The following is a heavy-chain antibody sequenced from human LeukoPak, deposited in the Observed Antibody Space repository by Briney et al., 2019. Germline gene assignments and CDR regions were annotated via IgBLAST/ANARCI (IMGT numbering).Heavy chain of an antibody. J-gene: IGHJ4*02. D-gene: IGHD5-24*01. V-gene: IGHV4-39*01. CDR3: AKSDGYGLIDY. CDR1: GASISTSAYY. CDR2: IYYSGST. Sequence: SETLSLTRTVSGASISTSAYYWGWIRQPPGKGLDWIGNIYYSGSTYYNPSLKSRVTISVDSSKNQFSLRLSSVTTADTAVYYCAKSDGYGLIDYWGQGTLVTVSS.